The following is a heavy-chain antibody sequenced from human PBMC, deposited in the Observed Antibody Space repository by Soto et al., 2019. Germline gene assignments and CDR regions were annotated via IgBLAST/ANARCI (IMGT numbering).Heavy chain of an antibody. CDR1: GGSISSGDYY. CDR3: AREGIAAAGTYWFDP. Sequence: SETLSLTCTVSGGSISSGDYYWSWIRQPPGKGLEWIGYIYYSGSAYYNPSLKSRVTISVDTSKNQFSLKLSSVTAADTAVYYCAREGIAAAGTYWFDPWGQGTLVTVSS. V-gene: IGHV4-30-4*01. J-gene: IGHJ5*02. CDR2: IYYSGSA. D-gene: IGHD6-13*01.